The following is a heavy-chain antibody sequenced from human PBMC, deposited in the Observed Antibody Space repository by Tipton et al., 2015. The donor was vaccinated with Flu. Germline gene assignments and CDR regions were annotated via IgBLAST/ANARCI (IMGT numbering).Heavy chain of an antibody. Sequence: TLSLTCTVSGGSISSSSYHWGWIRQPPGMGLEWIGSVHYSGSTYQNPSLESRVTISADTPKKQFSLKLNSVTAADTAVYFCATKFANWGVWEPRDYWGQGTLVTVS. V-gene: IGHV4-39*07. CDR2: VHYSGST. J-gene: IGHJ4*02. D-gene: IGHD7-27*01. CDR3: ATKFANWGVWEPRDY. CDR1: GGSISSSSYH.